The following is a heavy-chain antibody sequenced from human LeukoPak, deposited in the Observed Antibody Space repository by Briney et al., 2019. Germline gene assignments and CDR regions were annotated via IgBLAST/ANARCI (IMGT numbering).Heavy chain of an antibody. V-gene: IGHV3-23*01. Sequence: PGGSLRLSCAASGFTFSSYAMSWVRQAPGKGLEWVSAISGSGGSTYYADSVKGRFTISRDNSKNTLYLQMNSLRAEDTAVYYCVVFPKEYYYDSSASWDLGYWGQGTLVTVSS. CDR3: VVFPKEYYYDSSASWDLGY. CDR2: ISGSGGST. CDR1: GFTFSSYA. J-gene: IGHJ4*02. D-gene: IGHD3-22*01.